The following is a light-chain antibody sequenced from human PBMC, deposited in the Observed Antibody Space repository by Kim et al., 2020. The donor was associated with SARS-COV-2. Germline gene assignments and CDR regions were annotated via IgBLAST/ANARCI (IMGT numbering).Light chain of an antibody. CDR1: QSVSNK. Sequence: VAPGERATRSCRASQSVSNKLAWYQQKPGQAPRLLIYDASTRATGFPARFSGSGSGTEFSLTISSLQSEDFAVYYCQQYSDWPRNFGQGTKLEI. J-gene: IGKJ2*01. CDR2: DAS. V-gene: IGKV3-15*01. CDR3: QQYSDWPRN.